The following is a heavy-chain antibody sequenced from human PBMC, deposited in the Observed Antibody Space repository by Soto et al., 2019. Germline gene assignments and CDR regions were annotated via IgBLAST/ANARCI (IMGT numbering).Heavy chain of an antibody. D-gene: IGHD3-22*01. CDR3: ARRDKVSTQTDV. CDR2: ISAYNGNA. V-gene: IGHV1-18*01. CDR1: GYTFTSYG. Sequence: ASVKVSCKASGYTFTSYGISWVRQAPGQGLEWMGWISAYNGNANYAQKLQGRVTMTTDTSTSTAYMELRSLRSDDTAVYYCARRDKVSTQTDVWGKGPTLTVSS. J-gene: IGHJ6*04.